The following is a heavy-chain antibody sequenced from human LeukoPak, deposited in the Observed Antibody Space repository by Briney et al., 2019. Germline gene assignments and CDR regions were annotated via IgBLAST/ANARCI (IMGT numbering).Heavy chain of an antibody. D-gene: IGHD5-12*01. V-gene: IGHV1-8*01. Sequence: ASVKVSCKASGYTFTSYDINWVRQATGQGLEWMGWMNPNSGNTGYAQKFQGRVTMTEDTSTDTAYMELSSLRSEDTAVYYCATDQSAGYDFQTAPYAFDIWGQGTMVTISS. CDR2: MNPNSGNT. J-gene: IGHJ3*02. CDR3: ATDQSAGYDFQTAPYAFDI. CDR1: GYTFTSYD.